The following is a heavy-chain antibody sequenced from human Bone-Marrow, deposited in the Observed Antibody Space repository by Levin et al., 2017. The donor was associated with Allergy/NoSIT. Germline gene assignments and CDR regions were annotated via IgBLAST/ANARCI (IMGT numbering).Heavy chain of an antibody. CDR1: GFSFGFTFDDYA. CDR2: INWNSGDI. V-gene: IGHV3-9*01. CDR3: AKDRLIGVTSSHFDS. Sequence: PGGSLRLSCAASGFSFGFTFDDYAMHWVRQIPGKGLEWVSSINWNSGDIEYAASVKGRFTISRDNARSSLYLQMNTVRPDHTALYYCAKDRLIGVTSSHFDSWGRGTLVTVSS. D-gene: IGHD6-6*01. J-gene: IGHJ4*02.